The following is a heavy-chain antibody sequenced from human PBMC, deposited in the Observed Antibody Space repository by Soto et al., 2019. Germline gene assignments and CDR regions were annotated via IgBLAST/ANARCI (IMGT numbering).Heavy chain of an antibody. D-gene: IGHD3-16*02. Sequence: SETLSLTCTVSGGSISSGDYYWSWIRQPPGKGLEWIGYIYYSGSTYYNPSLKSRVTISVDTSKNQFSLKLSSVTAADTAVYYCAREARYYDYVWGSYRYADYWGQGTLVTVSS. J-gene: IGHJ4*02. V-gene: IGHV4-30-4*01. CDR2: IYYSGST. CDR1: GGSISSGDYY. CDR3: AREARYYDYVWGSYRYADY.